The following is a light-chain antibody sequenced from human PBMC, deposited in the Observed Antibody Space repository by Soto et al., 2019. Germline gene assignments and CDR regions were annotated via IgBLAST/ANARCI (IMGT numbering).Light chain of an antibody. Sequence: EIVLTQSPGTLSLSPGERGTLSCRASQSVRSSFLAWYQQRPGQAPRVVIYGASTRATGIPERFSGSGSGTDFTLTISRLEPEDFAVYYCQQYGRSPFTFGPGTKVDIK. V-gene: IGKV3-20*01. CDR2: GAS. J-gene: IGKJ3*01. CDR1: QSVRSSF. CDR3: QQYGRSPFT.